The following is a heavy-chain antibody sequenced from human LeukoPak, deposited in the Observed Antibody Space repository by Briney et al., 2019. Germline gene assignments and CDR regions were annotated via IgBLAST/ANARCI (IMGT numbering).Heavy chain of an antibody. Sequence: GGSLRLSCAASGFTFSNYAMHWVRQAPGKGLEWEAIISYDGSKRYYADSVKGRFTISRDNSKNTLYLELNSLRAEDTAVYYCARMKVSRGFDYWGQGTLVTVSS. CDR3: ARMKVSRGFDY. V-gene: IGHV3-30*01. J-gene: IGHJ4*02. CDR2: ISYDGSKR. D-gene: IGHD2-8*01. CDR1: GFTFSNYA.